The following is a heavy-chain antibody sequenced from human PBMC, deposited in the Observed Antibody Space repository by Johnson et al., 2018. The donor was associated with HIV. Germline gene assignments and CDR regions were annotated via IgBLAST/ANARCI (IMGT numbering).Heavy chain of an antibody. CDR3: TTDPLAVAPYGDDAFDI. D-gene: IGHD6-19*01. CDR2: ISYDGSNK. J-gene: IGHJ3*02. V-gene: IGHV3-30*03. CDR1: GFTFSDYY. Sequence: QVQLVESGGGVVQPGRSLRLSCAASGFTFSDYYMSWIRQAPGKGLEWVAVISYDGSNKYYADSVKGRFTISRDNSKNTLYLQMNSLKTEDTAVYYCTTDPLAVAPYGDDAFDIWGQGTMVTVSS.